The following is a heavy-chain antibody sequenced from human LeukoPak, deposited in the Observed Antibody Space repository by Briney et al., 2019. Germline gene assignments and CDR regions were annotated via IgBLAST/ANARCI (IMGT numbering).Heavy chain of an antibody. V-gene: IGHV4-31*03. D-gene: IGHD4-17*01. CDR3: ARGSRHGDYTDY. CDR2: IYYSGST. J-gene: IGHJ4*02. CDR1: GGSISSGGYY. Sequence: SETLSLTCTVSGGSISSGGYYWSWIRQHPGKGLEWIGYIYYSGSTYYNPSLKSRVTISVDTSKNQFSLKLSSVTAADTAVYYCARGSRHGDYTDYWGQGTLVAVSS.